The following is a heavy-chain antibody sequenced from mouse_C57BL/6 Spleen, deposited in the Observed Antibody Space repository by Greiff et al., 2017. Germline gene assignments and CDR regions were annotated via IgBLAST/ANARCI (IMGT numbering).Heavy chain of an antibody. Sequence: VKVVESGPGLVAPSQSLSITCTVSGFSLTSYGVDWVRQSPGKGLEWLGVIWGVGSTNYNSALKSRLSISKDNSKSQVFLKMNSLQTDDTAMYYCASGRAWFAYWGQGTLVTVSA. V-gene: IGHV2-6*01. CDR1: GFSLTSYG. CDR3: ASGRAWFAY. J-gene: IGHJ3*01. CDR2: IWGVGST.